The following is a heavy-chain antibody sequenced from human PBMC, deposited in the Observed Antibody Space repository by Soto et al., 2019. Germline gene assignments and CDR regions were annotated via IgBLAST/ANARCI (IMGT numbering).Heavy chain of an antibody. CDR3: ARDISAAGYYYGMDV. V-gene: IGHV1-18*01. CDR2: ISAYNGNT. D-gene: IGHD6-13*01. J-gene: IGHJ6*04. CDR1: GYTFTSYG. Sequence: ASVKVSCKASGYTFTSYGISWVRQAPGQGLEWMGWISAYNGNTNYAQKLQGRVTMTTDTSTSTAYMELRSLRSDDTAVYYCARDISAAGYYYGMDVRGKGTTVTVSS.